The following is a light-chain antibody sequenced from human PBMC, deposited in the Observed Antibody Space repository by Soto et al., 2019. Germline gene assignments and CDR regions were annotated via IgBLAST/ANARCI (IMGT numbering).Light chain of an antibody. CDR1: QSISSW. J-gene: IGKJ2*01. Sequence: DIQMTQSPSTLSASVGDRVTITCRASQSISSWLAWYQQKPGKAPYLLIYKASSLQSGVPSRFSGSGSGTEFTLTISRLQPDDFATYYCQQYDSYPMYTFGQGTKLEIK. CDR3: QQYDSYPMYT. V-gene: IGKV1-5*03. CDR2: KAS.